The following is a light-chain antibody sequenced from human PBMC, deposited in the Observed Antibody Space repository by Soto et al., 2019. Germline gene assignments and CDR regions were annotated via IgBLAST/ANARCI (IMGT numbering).Light chain of an antibody. V-gene: IGLV1-47*02. CDR3: AAWDDSLSGRV. CDR1: SSNIGKNY. J-gene: IGLJ3*02. Sequence: QAVVTQPPSASGTPGQRVTISCSGSSSNIGKNYVYWYQQFPGTAPKLLIHTNNQRPSGVPDRFSGSKSGTSASLAISGLRSEDEADYYCAAWDDSLSGRVFGGGTKLTVL. CDR2: TNN.